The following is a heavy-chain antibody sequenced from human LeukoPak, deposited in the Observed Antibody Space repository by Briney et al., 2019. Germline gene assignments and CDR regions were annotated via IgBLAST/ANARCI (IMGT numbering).Heavy chain of an antibody. J-gene: IGHJ4*02. Sequence: SQTLSLTCTVSVGSISSGGYYWSWIRQHPGKGLEWIGYIYYSGSTYYNPSLKSRVTISVDTSKNQFSLKLSSVTAADTAVYYCARSPPRPKFYGSGGSIPPPHYFDYWGQGTLVTVSS. D-gene: IGHD3-10*01. CDR2: IYYSGST. CDR3: ARSPPRPKFYGSGGSIPPPHYFDY. V-gene: IGHV4-31*03. CDR1: VGSISSGGYY.